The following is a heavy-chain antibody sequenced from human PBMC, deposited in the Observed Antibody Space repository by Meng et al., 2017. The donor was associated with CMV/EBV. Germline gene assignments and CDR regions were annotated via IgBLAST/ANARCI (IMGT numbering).Heavy chain of an antibody. D-gene: IGHD6-13*01. Sequence: ASVQVSCKASGYTFTSYYMHWVRQAPGQGLEWMGIINPSGGSTSYAQKFQGRVTMTRDTSTSTVYMELSSLRSEDTGVYYCARSEPGIAAAFWGQGTLVTVSS. CDR2: INPSGGST. CDR1: GYTFTSYY. CDR3: ARSEPGIAAAF. V-gene: IGHV1-46*01. J-gene: IGHJ4*02.